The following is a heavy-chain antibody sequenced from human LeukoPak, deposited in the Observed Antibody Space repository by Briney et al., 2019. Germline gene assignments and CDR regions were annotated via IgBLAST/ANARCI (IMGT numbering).Heavy chain of an antibody. V-gene: IGHV3-33*06. CDR3: AKAYYSSSNWFDP. CDR1: GFTFSTYG. Sequence: GGSLRLSCAASGFTFSTYGMHWARQAPGKGLEWVAVIWYDGSNKYYADSVKGRFTISRDNSKNTLYLQMNSLRAEDTAVYYCAKAYYSSSNWFDPWGQGTLVTVSS. J-gene: IGHJ5*02. CDR2: IWYDGSNK. D-gene: IGHD6-6*01.